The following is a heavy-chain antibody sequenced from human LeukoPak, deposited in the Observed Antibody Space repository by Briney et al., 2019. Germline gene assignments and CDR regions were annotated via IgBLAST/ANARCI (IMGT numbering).Heavy chain of an antibody. Sequence: SLKVSCKASGYTFTNYGISWVRQAPGQGLEWMGGIIPVFDRPTHAQKFEGRVTITADKSTNTTYMEISSLTSDDTAVYYCARDAQWELRAFDVWGQGTMVIVSS. CDR2: IIPVFDRP. D-gene: IGHD1-26*01. CDR3: ARDAQWELRAFDV. J-gene: IGHJ3*01. V-gene: IGHV1-69*06. CDR1: GYTFTNYG.